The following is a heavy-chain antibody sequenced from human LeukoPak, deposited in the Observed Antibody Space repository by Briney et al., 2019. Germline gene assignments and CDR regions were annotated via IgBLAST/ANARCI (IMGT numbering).Heavy chain of an antibody. CDR1: GFTFSSYG. Sequence: GGSLRLSCAASGFTFSSYGMHWVRQAPGKGLEWVSVISFDGSAKYYADSVKGRFTISRDNSKNTLYLQMTSLRAEDTAVYYCAKDRVTAAGYYFDYWGQGTLVTVSS. CDR2: ISFDGSAK. V-gene: IGHV3-30*18. CDR3: AKDRVTAAGYYFDY. D-gene: IGHD6-13*01. J-gene: IGHJ4*02.